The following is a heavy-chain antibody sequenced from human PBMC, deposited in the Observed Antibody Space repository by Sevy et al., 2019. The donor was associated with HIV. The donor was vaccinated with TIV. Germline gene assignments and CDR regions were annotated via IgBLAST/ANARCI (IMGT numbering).Heavy chain of an antibody. V-gene: IGHV3-23*01. Sequence: GGSLRLSCAASGFTFSSYAMSWVRQAPGKGLEWVSAISGSGGSTYYADSVKGRFTISRDNYKNTLYLQMNSLRAEDTAVYYCANSHCSGGSCYSGSGYFDLWGRGTLVTVSS. CDR2: ISGSGGST. J-gene: IGHJ2*01. CDR1: GFTFSSYA. D-gene: IGHD2-15*01. CDR3: ANSHCSGGSCYSGSGYFDL.